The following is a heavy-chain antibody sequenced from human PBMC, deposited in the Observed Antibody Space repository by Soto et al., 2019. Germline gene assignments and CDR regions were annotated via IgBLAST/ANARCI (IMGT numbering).Heavy chain of an antibody. D-gene: IGHD6-13*01. J-gene: IGHJ6*02. CDR3: ARRQISPPTRGAASARGGMDV. CDR2: IWNDGNGY. Sequence: QVQLVESGGGVVQPGRSLRLSCAASGFTFNNYGRHWVRQAPGKGLEWVAVIWNDGNGYYYANFVEGRFTISRDNTKRTLYRQMRSLRAEDTAVYYCARRQISPPTRGAASARGGMDVWGQGTTVTVSS. CDR1: GFTFNNYG. V-gene: IGHV3-33*01.